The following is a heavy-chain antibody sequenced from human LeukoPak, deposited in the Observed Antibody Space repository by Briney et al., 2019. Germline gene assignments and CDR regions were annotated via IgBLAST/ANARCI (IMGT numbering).Heavy chain of an antibody. CDR2: IYYSGST. Sequence: PSETLSLTCTVSGGSISSGDYYWSWIRQPPGKGLEWIGCIYYSGSTYYNPSLKGRVTISVDTSKNQFSLKLSSVTAADTAVYYCASRVVVVMGRPFDYWGQGTLVTVSS. J-gene: IGHJ4*02. V-gene: IGHV4-30-4*01. CDR3: ASRVVVVMGRPFDY. D-gene: IGHD3-22*01. CDR1: GGSISSGDYY.